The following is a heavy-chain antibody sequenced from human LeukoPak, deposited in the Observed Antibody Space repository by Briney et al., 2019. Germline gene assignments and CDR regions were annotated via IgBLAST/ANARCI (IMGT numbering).Heavy chain of an antibody. CDR2: INPSGGST. CDR1: GYTFTSYY. D-gene: IGHD3-22*01. V-gene: IGHV1-46*01. CDR3: AREGDYYDSSGYLGY. J-gene: IGHJ4*02. Sequence: ASVKVSCKASGYTFTSYYMHWVRQAPGQGLEWMGIINPSGGSTSYAQKFQGRVTMTRDTSTSTVYMELSILRSEDTAVYYCAREGDYYDSSGYLGYWGQGTLVTVSS.